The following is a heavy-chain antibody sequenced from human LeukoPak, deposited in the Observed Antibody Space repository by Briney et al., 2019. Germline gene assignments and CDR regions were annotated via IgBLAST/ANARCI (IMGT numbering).Heavy chain of an antibody. Sequence: ASVKVSCKASGGTFSSYAISWVRQAPGQGLEWMGGIIPIFGTANYAQKFQGRVTTTADESTSTAYMELSSLRSEDTAVYYCARDVPNWNYVYWGQGTLVTVSS. CDR3: ARDVPNWNYVY. V-gene: IGHV1-69*13. CDR1: GGTFSSYA. D-gene: IGHD1-7*01. J-gene: IGHJ4*02. CDR2: IIPIFGTA.